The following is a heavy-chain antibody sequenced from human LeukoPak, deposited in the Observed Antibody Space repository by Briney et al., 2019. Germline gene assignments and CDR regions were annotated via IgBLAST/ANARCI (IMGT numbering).Heavy chain of an antibody. Sequence: SETLSLTCTVSGGSISSYYWSWIRQPPGKGLEWIGYIYYSGSTNYNPSLKSRVTISVDTSKNQFSLKLSSVTAADTAVYYCARPHVDTAMALAYWGQGTLVTVSS. CDR3: ARPHVDTAMALAY. V-gene: IGHV4-59*12. CDR2: IYYSGST. CDR1: GGSISSYY. J-gene: IGHJ4*02. D-gene: IGHD5-18*01.